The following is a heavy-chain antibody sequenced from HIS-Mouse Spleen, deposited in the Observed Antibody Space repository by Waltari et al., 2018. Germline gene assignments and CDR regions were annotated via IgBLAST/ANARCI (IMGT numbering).Heavy chain of an antibody. Sequence: QVQLQESGPGLVKPSETLSLTCTVSGRSISSYYWSWIRQPPGKGLEWIGYYSGSTNYNPSLKSRVTISVDTSKNQFSLKLSSVTAADTAVYYCAREIPYSSSWYDWYFDLWGRGTLVTVSS. CDR2: YYSGST. J-gene: IGHJ2*01. CDR3: AREIPYSSSWYDWYFDL. V-gene: IGHV4-59*12. D-gene: IGHD6-13*01. CDR1: GRSISSYY.